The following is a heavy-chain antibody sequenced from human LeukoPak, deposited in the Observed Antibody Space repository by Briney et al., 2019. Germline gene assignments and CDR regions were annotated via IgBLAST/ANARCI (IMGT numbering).Heavy chain of an antibody. J-gene: IGHJ5*02. D-gene: IGHD2-21*01. CDR2: ISGSGGST. Sequence: GGSLRLSCAASGFTSSSYAMSWVRQAPEKGLEWVSAISGSGGSTYYADSVKGRFTISRDNSKNTLYLQMNSLRAEDTAVYYCAKDRGYLWYNWFDPWGQGTLVTVSS. CDR3: AKDRGYLWYNWFDP. V-gene: IGHV3-23*01. CDR1: GFTSSSYA.